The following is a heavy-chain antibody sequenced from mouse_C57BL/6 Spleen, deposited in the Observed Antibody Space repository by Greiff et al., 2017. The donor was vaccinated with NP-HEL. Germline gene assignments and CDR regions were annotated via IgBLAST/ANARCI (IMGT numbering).Heavy chain of an antibody. V-gene: IGHV5-6*02. CDR1: GFTFSSYG. CDR3: ARLANWDVYYAMDY. D-gene: IGHD4-1*01. CDR2: ISSGGSYT. Sequence: DVMLVESGGDLVKPGGSLKLSCAASGFTFSSYGMSWVRQTPDKRLEWVATISSGGSYTYYPDSVKGRFTIARDNAKNTLYLQMSSLKSEDTAMYYCARLANWDVYYAMDYWGQGTSVTVSS. J-gene: IGHJ4*01.